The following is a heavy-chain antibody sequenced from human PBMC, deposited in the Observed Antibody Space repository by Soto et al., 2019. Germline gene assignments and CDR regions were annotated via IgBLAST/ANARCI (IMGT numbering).Heavy chain of an antibody. J-gene: IGHJ5*02. CDR1: GCTFTSYD. Sequence: GASVKVSCKASGCTFTSYDINWVRQATGQGLEWMGWMNPNSGKTGYAQKFQGKVTMTRNTSISTAYMELSSLRSEDTAVYYCVRGPSYGSWTAYYGGWFDPWGQGTQVTVSS. CDR2: MNPNSGKT. D-gene: IGHD3-3*01. V-gene: IGHV1-8*01. CDR3: VRGPSYGSWTAYYGGWFDP.